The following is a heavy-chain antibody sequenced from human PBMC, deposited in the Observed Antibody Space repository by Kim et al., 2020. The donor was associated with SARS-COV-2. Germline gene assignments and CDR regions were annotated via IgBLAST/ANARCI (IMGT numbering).Heavy chain of an antibody. D-gene: IGHD6-13*01. Sequence: GGSLRLSCAASGFTFSSYSMNWVRQAPGKGLEWVSSISSSSSYIYYADSVKGRFTISRDNAKNSLYLQMNSLRAEDTAVYYCARVIAAAGYGPLDYWGQGTLVTVSS. CDR1: GFTFSSYS. CDR2: ISSSSSYI. CDR3: ARVIAAAGYGPLDY. V-gene: IGHV3-21*01. J-gene: IGHJ4*02.